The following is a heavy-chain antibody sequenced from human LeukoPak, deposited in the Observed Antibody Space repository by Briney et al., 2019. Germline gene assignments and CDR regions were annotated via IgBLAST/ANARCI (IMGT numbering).Heavy chain of an antibody. V-gene: IGHV4-34*01. CDR2: INHSGST. CDR3: ARGHSSSWYPFDY. J-gene: IGHJ4*02. Sequence: PSETLSLTCAVYGGSFSGYYWSWIRQPPGKGLEWIGEINHSGSTNCNPSLKSRVTISVDTSKNQFSLKLSSVTAADTAVYYCARGHSSSWYPFDYWGQGTLVTVSS. CDR1: GGSFSGYY. D-gene: IGHD6-13*01.